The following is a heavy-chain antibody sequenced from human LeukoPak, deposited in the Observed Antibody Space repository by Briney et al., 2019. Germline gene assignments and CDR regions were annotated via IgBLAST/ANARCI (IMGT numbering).Heavy chain of an antibody. V-gene: IGHV4-30-4*07. Sequence: PSETLSLTCAVSGGSISSGGYSWSWIRQPPGKGLEWIGYIYYSGSTYYNPSLKSRVTISVDTSKNQFSLKLSSVTAADTAVYYCARMATRDFDYWGQGTLVTVSS. CDR3: ARMATRDFDY. CDR1: GGSISSGGYS. D-gene: IGHD5-24*01. J-gene: IGHJ4*02. CDR2: IYYSGST.